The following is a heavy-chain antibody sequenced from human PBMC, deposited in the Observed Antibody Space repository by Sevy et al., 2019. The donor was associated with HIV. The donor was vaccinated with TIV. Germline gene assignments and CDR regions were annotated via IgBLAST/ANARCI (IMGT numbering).Heavy chain of an antibody. Sequence: GGSLRLSCAASGFTFSSYSMNWVRQAPGKGLEWVSYISSSSSTIYYADSVKGRFTISRDNAKNSLYLQRNSLRAEDTAVYYCARLCSSTSCYTPTDAFDIWGQGTMVTVSS. D-gene: IGHD2-2*02. CDR2: ISSSSSTI. J-gene: IGHJ3*02. V-gene: IGHV3-48*01. CDR3: ARLCSSTSCYTPTDAFDI. CDR1: GFTFSSYS.